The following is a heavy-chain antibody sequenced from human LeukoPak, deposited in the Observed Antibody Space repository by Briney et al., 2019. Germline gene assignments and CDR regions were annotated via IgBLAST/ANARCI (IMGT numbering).Heavy chain of an antibody. Sequence: TGGSLRLSCAASGFTFSSYAMSWVRQAPGKGLEWVSAISGSGGSTYYADSVKGRFTISRDNYKNTLYLQMNSLRAEDTAVYYCAKAPSPVLRFLEWLNGIDYWGQGTLVTVSS. CDR2: ISGSGGST. CDR3: AKAPSPVLRFLEWLNGIDY. V-gene: IGHV3-23*01. D-gene: IGHD3-3*01. J-gene: IGHJ4*02. CDR1: GFTFSSYA.